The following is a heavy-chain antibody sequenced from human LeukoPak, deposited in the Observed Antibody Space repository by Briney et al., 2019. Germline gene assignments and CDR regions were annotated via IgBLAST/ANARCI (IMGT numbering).Heavy chain of an antibody. V-gene: IGHV3-53*01. CDR3: AHSYTYYDILTGYQYYFDC. J-gene: IGHJ4*02. CDR2: IYSGGST. CDR1: GFTVSSNY. Sequence: GGSLRLSCAASGFTVSSNYMSWVRQAPGKGLEWVSVIYSGGSTYYADSVKGRFTISRDNSKNTLYLQMNSLRAEDTAVYYCAHSYTYYDILTGYQYYFDCWGQGTLVTVSS. D-gene: IGHD3-9*01.